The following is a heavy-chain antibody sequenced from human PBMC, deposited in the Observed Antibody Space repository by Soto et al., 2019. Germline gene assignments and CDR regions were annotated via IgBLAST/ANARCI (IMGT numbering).Heavy chain of an antibody. J-gene: IGHJ4*02. V-gene: IGHV3-30*18. Sequence: QVQLVESGGGVVQPGRSLRLSCAASGFTFSHYAMHWVRQAPGKGVEWVALMSYDGSNEYYADSVKGRFTISRDNSKNTLNLQRNSLRAEDTAVYFCAKDGSHNFDYWGQGTLVTVSS. CDR2: MSYDGSNE. D-gene: IGHD1-26*01. CDR1: GFTFSHYA. CDR3: AKDGSHNFDY.